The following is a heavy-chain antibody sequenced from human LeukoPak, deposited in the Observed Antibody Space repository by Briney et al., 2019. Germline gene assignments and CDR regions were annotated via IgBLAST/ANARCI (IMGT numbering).Heavy chain of an antibody. D-gene: IGHD6-13*01. J-gene: IGHJ4*02. Sequence: AGGSLRLSCAASGFTFSSYAMSWVRQAPGKGLEWVSAISGSGGSTYYADSVKGRFTIPRDNSNNTLYLQMNSLRAEDTAVYYCAKDIAAAAIRGFDYWGQGTLVTVSS. CDR2: ISGSGGST. V-gene: IGHV3-23*01. CDR3: AKDIAAAAIRGFDY. CDR1: GFTFSSYA.